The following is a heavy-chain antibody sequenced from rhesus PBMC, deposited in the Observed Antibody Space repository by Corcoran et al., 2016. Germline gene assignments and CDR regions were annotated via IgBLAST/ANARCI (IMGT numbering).Heavy chain of an antibody. CDR3: AKDSGLRGQRLVPRRYFDY. CDR1: GFTFSSYG. V-gene: IGHV3S5*01. CDR2: IISGWGST. J-gene: IGHJ4*01. D-gene: IGHD6-31*01. Sequence: EVQLVETGGGLVQPGGSLKLSCAASGFTFSSYGMSWVRQAPGKGLEWVSAIISGWGSTYYADSVNGRFTISRDNSKNTLFLQMNSLRAEDTAVYYCAKDSGLRGQRLVPRRYFDYWGQGVLVTVSS.